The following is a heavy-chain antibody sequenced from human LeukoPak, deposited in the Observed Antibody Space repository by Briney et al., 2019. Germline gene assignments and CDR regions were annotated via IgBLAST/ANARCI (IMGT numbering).Heavy chain of an antibody. V-gene: IGHV3-30*18. CDR2: ISFDGSNK. Sequence: GGSLRLSCAASGITFSSYGMHWVRQAPGKGLEWVALISFDGSNKYSADSVKGRFTISRDNSKNTLYLQMNSLRAEDTAVYYCAKSPYSSGWVPSYFDYWGQGTLVTVSS. CDR1: GITFSSYG. J-gene: IGHJ4*02. CDR3: AKSPYSSGWVPSYFDY. D-gene: IGHD6-19*01.